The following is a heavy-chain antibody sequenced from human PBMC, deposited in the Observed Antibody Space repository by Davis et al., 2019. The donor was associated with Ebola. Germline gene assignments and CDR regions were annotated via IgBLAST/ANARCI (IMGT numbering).Heavy chain of an antibody. CDR1: GYTFTSYY. Sequence: ASVTVSCKASGYTFTSYYMHWVRQAPGQGLEWMGIINPSGGSTSYAQKFQGRVTMTRDTSTSTAYMELSSLRSEDTAVYYCARDQQWYDILTGFDPWGQGTLVTVSS. D-gene: IGHD3-9*01. J-gene: IGHJ5*02. V-gene: IGHV1-46*01. CDR3: ARDQQWYDILTGFDP. CDR2: INPSGGST.